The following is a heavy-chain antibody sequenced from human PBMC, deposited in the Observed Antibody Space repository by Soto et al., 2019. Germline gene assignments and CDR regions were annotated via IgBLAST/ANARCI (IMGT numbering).Heavy chain of an antibody. CDR1: GGSFSGYY. V-gene: IGHV4-34*01. Sequence: QVQLQQWGAGLLKPSETLSLTCAVYGGSFSGYYWSWIRQPPGKGLEWFGEINHSGSTNYNPSLKSRVTIPVDTSKNQFSLKLSSVSAAATAVYYCARALRAIEFWSGYYTINWFDPWGQGTLVTVSS. CDR2: INHSGST. D-gene: IGHD3-3*01. J-gene: IGHJ5*02. CDR3: ARALRAIEFWSGYYTINWFDP.